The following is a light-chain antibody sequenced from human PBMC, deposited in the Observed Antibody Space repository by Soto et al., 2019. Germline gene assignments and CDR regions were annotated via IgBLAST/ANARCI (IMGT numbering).Light chain of an antibody. V-gene: IGKV3-20*01. Sequence: EIVLTQSPGTLSLSPGERATLSCRASQSVSSSYLAWYQQKPGQAPRLLIYGASSRATGIPDRFSGSGSGTDFTLTLSRLEPEDFEVSYCHQHASSTPIYTFGQGTKLEIK. CDR3: HQHASSTPIYT. CDR2: GAS. J-gene: IGKJ2*01. CDR1: QSVSSSY.